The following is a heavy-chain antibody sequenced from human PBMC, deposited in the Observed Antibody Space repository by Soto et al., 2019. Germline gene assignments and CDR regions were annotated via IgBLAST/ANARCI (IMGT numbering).Heavy chain of an antibody. CDR3: ARGGLSTGWPYYYYYYGMDV. CDR2: IYHSGST. Sequence: SETLSLTCAVSGYSITNGYYWGWVRQPPGKGLEWIGSIYHSGSTNYNPSLKSRVTISVDTSKNQFSLKLSSVTAADTAVYYCARGGLSTGWPYYYYYYGMDVWGQGTTVTVSS. D-gene: IGHD6-25*01. V-gene: IGHV4-38-2*01. J-gene: IGHJ6*02. CDR1: GYSITNGYY.